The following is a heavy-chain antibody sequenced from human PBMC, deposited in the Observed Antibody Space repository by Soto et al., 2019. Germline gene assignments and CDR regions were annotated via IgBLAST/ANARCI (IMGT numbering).Heavy chain of an antibody. CDR3: AKNLGYCTNGVCYGGMDV. D-gene: IGHD2-8*01. Sequence: PSETLSLTCSVSGGSIGSYYWSWIRQPPGKGLEWIGYIYYSGSTNYNPSLKSRVTISVDTSKNQFSLKLSSVTAADTAVYYCAKNLGYCTNGVCYGGMDVWGQGTTVTVSS. J-gene: IGHJ6*02. CDR2: IYYSGST. V-gene: IGHV4-59*01. CDR1: GGSIGSYY.